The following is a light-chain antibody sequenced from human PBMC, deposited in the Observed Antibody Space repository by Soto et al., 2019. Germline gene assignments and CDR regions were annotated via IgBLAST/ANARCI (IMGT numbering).Light chain of an antibody. Sequence: QSVLTQPASVSGSPGQSITISCTGTSSDIGSYNLVSWYQQHPGKAPQLIIYEVSNRPSGVSSRFSGSKSGNTASLTISGLQAEDEADYYCSSYRSTSNYVFGSGTKVTVL. J-gene: IGLJ1*01. CDR3: SSYRSTSNYV. CDR2: EVS. V-gene: IGLV2-14*02. CDR1: SSDIGSYNL.